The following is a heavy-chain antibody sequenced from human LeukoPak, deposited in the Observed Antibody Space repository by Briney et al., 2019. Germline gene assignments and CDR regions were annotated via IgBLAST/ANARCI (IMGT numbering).Heavy chain of an antibody. V-gene: IGHV5-51*01. Sequence: TGESLKISCKGSGYRFSSYWIGWVRQMPGKGLEWMGIIYPGDSDTRYSPSFQGQVTISADRSISTAYLQWSSLKASDTAMYYCARLWHYCDSSGKALDYWGQGTLVTVSS. D-gene: IGHD3-22*01. CDR3: ARLWHYCDSSGKALDY. CDR2: IYPGDSDT. CDR1: GYRFSSYW. J-gene: IGHJ4*02.